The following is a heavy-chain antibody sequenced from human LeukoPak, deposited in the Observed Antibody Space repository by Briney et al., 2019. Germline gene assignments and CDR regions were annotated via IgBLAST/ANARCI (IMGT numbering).Heavy chain of an antibody. CDR1: GFTFSSYD. Sequence: GGSLRLSCAASGFTFSSYDMHWVRQAPGKGLEWVAVISYDGSNKYYADSVKGRFTISRDNSKSTLYLQMNSLRGEDTAVYYCARETEAFDYWGQGTLVTVSS. V-gene: IGHV3-30-3*01. CDR3: ARETEAFDY. CDR2: ISYDGSNK. J-gene: IGHJ4*02.